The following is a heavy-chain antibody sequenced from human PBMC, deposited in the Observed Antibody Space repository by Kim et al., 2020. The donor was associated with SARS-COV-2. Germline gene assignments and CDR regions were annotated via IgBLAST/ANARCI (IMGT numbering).Heavy chain of an antibody. J-gene: IGHJ3*01. CDR1: GFTFSSYG. V-gene: IGHV3-30*18. CDR3: AKGGLYYYDSSTRDDAF. CDR2: ISYDGSNK. D-gene: IGHD3-22*01. Sequence: GGSLRLSCAASGFTFSSYGMHWVRQAPGKGLEWVAVISYDGSNKYYADSVKGRFTISRDNSKNTLYLQMNSLRAEDTAVYYCAKGGLYYYDSSTRDDAF.